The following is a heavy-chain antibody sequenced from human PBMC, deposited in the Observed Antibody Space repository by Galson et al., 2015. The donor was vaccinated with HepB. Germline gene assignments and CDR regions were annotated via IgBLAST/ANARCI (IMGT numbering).Heavy chain of an antibody. J-gene: IGHJ5*02. CDR1: GFTFDNYA. CDR2: VAYHGGND. D-gene: IGHD2-2*01. CDR3: AREFGIVPAALGLKNWFDP. Sequence: SLRLSCAASGFTFDNYAMHWIRQAPGEGLEWVAVVAYHGGNDHYADSVRGRFTMSRDNSKNTVYLQMSNLTTADTAVYYCAREFGIVPAALGLKNWFDPWGQGTRVTVSS. V-gene: IGHV3-30-3*01.